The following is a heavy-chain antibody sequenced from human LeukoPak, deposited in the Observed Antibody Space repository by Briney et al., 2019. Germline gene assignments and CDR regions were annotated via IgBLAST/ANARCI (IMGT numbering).Heavy chain of an antibody. V-gene: IGHV4-61*02. Sequence: PSETLSLTCTVSGGSISSGSYYWNWIRQPAGKGLEWIGRIYTSGSTNYNPSLKSRVTISVDTSKNHFSLKLSSVTAADTAVYYCARLMAVGNWFDPWGQGTLVTVSS. CDR1: GGSISSGSYY. CDR3: ARLMAVGNWFDP. J-gene: IGHJ5*02. D-gene: IGHD1-26*01. CDR2: IYTSGST.